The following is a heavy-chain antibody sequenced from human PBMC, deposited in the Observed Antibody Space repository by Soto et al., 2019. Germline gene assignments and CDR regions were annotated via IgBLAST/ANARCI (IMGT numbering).Heavy chain of an antibody. CDR2: IYNSGST. CDR3: ASGPYGDFDY. V-gene: IGHV4-39*01. J-gene: IGHJ4*02. CDR1: FGSISSRSYY. Sequence: LPETLSLTCTVSFGSISSRSYYCFWIRQPPGKGLEWIGSIYNSGSTYYNPSLKSRVTISVDTSKNQFSLKLNSVTAADTAVYYCASGPYGDFDYWGQGTLVTVSS. D-gene: IGHD4-17*01.